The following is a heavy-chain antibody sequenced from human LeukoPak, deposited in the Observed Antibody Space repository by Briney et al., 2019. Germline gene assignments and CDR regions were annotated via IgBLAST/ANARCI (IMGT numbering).Heavy chain of an antibody. CDR1: GLTVSSNF. J-gene: IGHJ4*02. Sequence: GGSLRLSCAASGLTVSSNFMSWVRQAPGKGLEWVSVIHSDGRTFYADTVKGRFTVSRDNSNDMLFLQMNSLRAEDTAVYYCARDVGGMATGYFDYWGQGTSVTVSS. CDR3: ARDVGGMATGYFDY. D-gene: IGHD5-12*01. CDR2: IHSDGRT. V-gene: IGHV3-66*02.